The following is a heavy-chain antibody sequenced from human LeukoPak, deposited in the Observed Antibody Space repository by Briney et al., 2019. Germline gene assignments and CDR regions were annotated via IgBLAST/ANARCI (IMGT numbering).Heavy chain of an antibody. CDR3: AKDRCSNGIGCYYYYMDV. Sequence: GGSLRLFCAASGFTFSSYSMNWVRRAPGKGREWVSYISSSSSTIYYADSVKGRFTISRDNAKNSLYLQMNSLRAEDTAVYYCAKDRCSNGIGCYYYYMDVWGKGTTVTISS. CDR1: GFTFSSYS. CDR2: ISSSSSTI. J-gene: IGHJ6*03. D-gene: IGHD2-8*01. V-gene: IGHV3-48*01.